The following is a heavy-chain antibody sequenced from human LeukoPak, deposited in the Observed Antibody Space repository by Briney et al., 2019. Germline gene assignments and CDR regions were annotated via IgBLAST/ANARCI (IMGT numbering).Heavy chain of an antibody. V-gene: IGHV3-15*01. CDR2: IKSKTDGGTT. J-gene: IGHJ4*02. CDR3: TTGKY. Sequence: GGSLRLSCAASGFTFSNAWMSWVRQAPGKGLEWVGHIKSKTDGGTTDYAAPVKGRFTISRDGSENTLSLQMNSLKTEDTAIYYCTTGKYWGQGTPVTVSS. CDR1: GFTFSNAW.